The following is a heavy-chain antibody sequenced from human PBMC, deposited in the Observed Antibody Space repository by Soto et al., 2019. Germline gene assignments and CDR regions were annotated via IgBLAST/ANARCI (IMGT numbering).Heavy chain of an antibody. V-gene: IGHV3-23*01. CDR1: GFTFNTYA. CDR2: VRDSGANT. CDR3: ARSRRTYGDYYDL. J-gene: IGHJ4*02. D-gene: IGHD4-17*01. Sequence: GSLRLSCEASGFTFNTYAMTWVRQAPRKGLEWVSSVRDSGANTYYADSVKGRFTISRDNSKNTVYLQMNSLRGNDTALYYCARSRRTYGDYYDLWGQGTVVTVSS.